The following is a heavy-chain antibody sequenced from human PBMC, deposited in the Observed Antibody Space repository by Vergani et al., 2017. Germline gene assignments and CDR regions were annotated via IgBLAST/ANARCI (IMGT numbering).Heavy chain of an antibody. CDR2: ISGSGGST. D-gene: IGHD1-26*01. Sequence: EVQLLESGGGLVQPGGSLRLSCAASGFTFSSYAMSWVRQAPGKGLEWVSAISGSGGSTYYADSVKGRFTISRDNTKNTLYLQMNSLRTEDTAVYYCAKDPAGWEFGQGFDPWGQGTLVTVSS. J-gene: IGHJ5*02. V-gene: IGHV3-23*01. CDR3: AKDPAGWEFGQGFDP. CDR1: GFTFSSYA.